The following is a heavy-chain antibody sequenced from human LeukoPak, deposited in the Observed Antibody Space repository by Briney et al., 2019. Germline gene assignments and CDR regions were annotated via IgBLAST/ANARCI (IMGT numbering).Heavy chain of an antibody. Sequence: ASVKVSCKASGYTFTGYYMHWVRQAPGQGLEWMGWINPNSGGTNYAQKFQGRVTMTRDTSISTAYMELSRLRSDDTAVYYCARLLRFNWNPYYFDYWGQGTLVTVSS. CDR2: INPNSGGT. V-gene: IGHV1-2*02. J-gene: IGHJ4*02. D-gene: IGHD1-20*01. CDR1: GYTFTGYY. CDR3: ARLLRFNWNPYYFDY.